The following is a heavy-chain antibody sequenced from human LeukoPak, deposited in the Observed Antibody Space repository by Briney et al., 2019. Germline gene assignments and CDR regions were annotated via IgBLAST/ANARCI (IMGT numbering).Heavy chain of an antibody. CDR3: ARVLYDSSGYYLNYFDY. CDR1: GFTFSSYE. D-gene: IGHD3-22*01. V-gene: IGHV3-48*03. J-gene: IGHJ4*02. CDR2: ISSSDSTT. Sequence: GGSLRLSCAASGFTFSSYEMNWVRQAPGKGLEWVSYISSSDSTTYYADSVKGRFTISGDNAMNSLYLQVNSLRVEDTAVYYCARVLYDSSGYYLNYFDYWGQGTLVTVSS.